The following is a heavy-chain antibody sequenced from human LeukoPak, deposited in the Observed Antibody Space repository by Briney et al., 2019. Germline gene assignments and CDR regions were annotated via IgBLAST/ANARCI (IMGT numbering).Heavy chain of an antibody. J-gene: IGHJ4*02. CDR3: ARSSIVVVSILDY. V-gene: IGHV3-66*01. D-gene: IGHD2-2*01. Sequence: GGSLRLSCAASGFTVSSYYMTWVRQAPGKGLEWVSVIYSGGNTYYADSVKGRVAISRDNSKNTLYLQMGSLRAEDMAVYYCARSSIVVVSILDYWGQGTLVTVSS. CDR2: IYSGGNT. CDR1: GFTVSSYY.